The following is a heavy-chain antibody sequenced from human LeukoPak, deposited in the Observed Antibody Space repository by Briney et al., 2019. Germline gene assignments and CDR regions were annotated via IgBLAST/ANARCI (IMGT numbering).Heavy chain of an antibody. CDR2: IYHSGST. D-gene: IGHD3-22*01. J-gene: IGHJ3*02. CDR1: GYSISSGYY. CDR3: ASRNYHDSSGYLGYDAFDI. V-gene: IGHV4-38-2*02. Sequence: SETLSLTCTVSGYSISSGYYWGWIRQPPGKGLEWIGSIYHSGSTYYNPSLKSRVTISVDTSKNQFSLELSSVTAADTAVYYCASRNYHDSSGYLGYDAFDIWGQGTMVTVSS.